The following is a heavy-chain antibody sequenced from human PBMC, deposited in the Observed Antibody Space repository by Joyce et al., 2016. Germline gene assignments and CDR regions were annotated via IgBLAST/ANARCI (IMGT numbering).Heavy chain of an antibody. Sequence: EVQLVESGGGLVQHGGSLRLSCAASGFTFSSYSMNWVRQAPGKGLEWVSYSSSSSNTIYYAASVKGRFTISRDNAKNSLYLQMNSLRAEDTAVYYCAKADYGDKIDAFDIWGQGTMVTVSS. CDR2: SSSSSNTI. V-gene: IGHV3-48*01. CDR1: GFTFSSYS. CDR3: AKADYGDKIDAFDI. D-gene: IGHD4-17*01. J-gene: IGHJ3*02.